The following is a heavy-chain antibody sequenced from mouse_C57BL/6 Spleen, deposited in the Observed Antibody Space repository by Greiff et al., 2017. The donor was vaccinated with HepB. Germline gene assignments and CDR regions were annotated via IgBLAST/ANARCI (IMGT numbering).Heavy chain of an antibody. CDR3: AREGYDYDGTWFAY. V-gene: IGHV1-52*01. D-gene: IGHD2-4*01. Sequence: VQLQQSGAELVRPGSSVKLSCKASGYTFTSYWMHWVKQRPIQGLEWIGNIDPSDSETHYNQKFKDKATLTVDKSSSTAYMQLSSLTSEDSAVYYCAREGYDYDGTWFAYWGQGTLGTVSA. J-gene: IGHJ3*01. CDR1: GYTFTSYW. CDR2: IDPSDSET.